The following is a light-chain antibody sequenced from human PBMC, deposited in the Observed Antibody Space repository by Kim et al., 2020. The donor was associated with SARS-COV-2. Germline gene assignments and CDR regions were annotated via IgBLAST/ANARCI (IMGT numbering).Light chain of an antibody. V-gene: IGLV6-57*03. CDR3: QSYNGDKVI. CDR1: QGLIDDNY. CDR2: EAD. Sequence: GKSVNLARNPSQGLIDDNYVQWNQKPPGGVPTSVIYEADQRPSGVSHPFPASSDKSSNSASLTSSRLRTGDEADYYCQSYNGDKVIFGGGTQLTVL. J-gene: IGLJ2*01.